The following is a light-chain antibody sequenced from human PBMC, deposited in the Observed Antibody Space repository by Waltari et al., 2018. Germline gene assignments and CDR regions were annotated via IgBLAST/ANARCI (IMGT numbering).Light chain of an antibody. CDR2: GNS. CDR1: SPNIGAGYD. J-gene: IGLJ2*01. Sequence: QSVLTQPPSVSGAPGQRVTISCTGSSPNIGAGYDVHGYQQLPGKAPKLLIYGNSNRPSGVPDRFSGSKSGTSASLAITGLQAEDEADYYCQSYDSSPVFGGGTKLTVL. CDR3: QSYDSSPV. V-gene: IGLV1-40*01.